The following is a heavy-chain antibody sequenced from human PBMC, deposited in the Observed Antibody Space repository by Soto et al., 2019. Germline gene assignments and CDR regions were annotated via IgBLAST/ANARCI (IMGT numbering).Heavy chain of an antibody. Sequence: GSGPTLVNPTQTLTLTCTFSGFSLSTSGVGVGWIRQPPGKALEWLALIYWNDDKRYSPSLKSRLTITKDTSKNQVVLTMTNMDPVDTATYYCAHRRPKKQEVGATNFDYWGQGTLVTVSS. V-gene: IGHV2-5*01. CDR3: AHRRPKKQEVGATNFDY. CDR1: GFSLSTSGVG. CDR2: IYWNDDK. J-gene: IGHJ4*02. D-gene: IGHD1-26*01.